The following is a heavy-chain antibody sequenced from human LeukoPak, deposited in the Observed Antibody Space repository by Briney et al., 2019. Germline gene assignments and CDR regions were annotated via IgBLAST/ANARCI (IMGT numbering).Heavy chain of an antibody. D-gene: IGHD1-20*01. CDR2: INPSGGST. CDR3: ARDRITGSGFDY. CDR1: GYTFTSYY. J-gene: IGHJ4*02. Sequence: APVKVSCQASGYTFTSYYMHWVRQAPGQGLEWMGIINPSGGSTSYAQKFQGRVTMTRDTSTSTVYMELSSLRSEDTAVYYCARDRITGSGFDYWGQGTLVTVSS. V-gene: IGHV1-46*03.